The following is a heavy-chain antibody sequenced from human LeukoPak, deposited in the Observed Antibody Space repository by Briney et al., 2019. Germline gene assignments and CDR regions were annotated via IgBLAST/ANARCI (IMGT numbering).Heavy chain of an antibody. CDR2: ISHTGGT. Sequence: PSETLSLTCAVYGGSFSGYYWTLIRQTPGKGLEWIGEISHTGGTNYNPSLKSRITISVDSSKQQFSLKMTSVTAADMGVYYCARVPDITARPCDSWGPGTLVIVSS. D-gene: IGHD1-1*01. V-gene: IGHV4-34*01. CDR3: ARVPDITARPCDS. J-gene: IGHJ4*02. CDR1: GGSFSGYY.